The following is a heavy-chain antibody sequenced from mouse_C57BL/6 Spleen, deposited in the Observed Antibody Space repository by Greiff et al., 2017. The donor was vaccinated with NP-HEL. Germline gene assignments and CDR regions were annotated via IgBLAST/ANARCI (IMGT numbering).Heavy chain of an antibody. CDR1: GYSFPSYY. CDR2: IYPGSGNT. V-gene: IGHV1-66*01. J-gene: IGHJ3*01. D-gene: IGHD2-12*01. CDR3: AEGHDGAWFAY. Sequence: VQLQESGPELVKPGASVKISCKASGYSFPSYYIHWVKQRPGQGLEWIGWIYPGSGNTKYNEKFKGKATLTADTSSSTAYMQLSSLTSEDSAVYDCAEGHDGAWFAYWGKGTLVTVSA.